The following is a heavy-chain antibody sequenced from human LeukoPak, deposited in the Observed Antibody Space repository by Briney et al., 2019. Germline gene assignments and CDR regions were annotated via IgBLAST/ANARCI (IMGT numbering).Heavy chain of an antibody. CDR2: INTDGSNT. Sequence: GGSLRLSCAASGFTFNIYWMHWVRQAPGKGLVWVSRINTDGSNTSYADSVKCRFTISRDNAKNSLYLQMNSLRAEDTAVYYCARDRADYYYYYMDVWGKGTTVTVSS. CDR1: GFTFNIYW. V-gene: IGHV3-74*01. CDR3: ARDRADYYYYYMDV. J-gene: IGHJ6*03. D-gene: IGHD3-10*01.